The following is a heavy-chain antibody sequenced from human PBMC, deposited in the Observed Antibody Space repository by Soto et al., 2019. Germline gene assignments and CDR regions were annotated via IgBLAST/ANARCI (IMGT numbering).Heavy chain of an antibody. D-gene: IGHD3-22*01. V-gene: IGHV4-39*01. CDR3: ARDFFDSSDYTTNWFDP. CDR2: IYHTGNA. Sequence: SETLSLTCSVSGDSISRSSHYWGWIRQPPGEGLEWIGSIYHTGNAYYNPSLKSRVTISVDTSKNQFSLKLTSVTAADAALYYCARDFFDSSDYTTNWFDPWGQGTLVTVSS. CDR1: GDSISRSSHY. J-gene: IGHJ5*02.